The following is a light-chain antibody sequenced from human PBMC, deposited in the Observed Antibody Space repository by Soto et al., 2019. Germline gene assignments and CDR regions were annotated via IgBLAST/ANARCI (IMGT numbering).Light chain of an antibody. CDR2: EAS. Sequence: QSALTQPASVSGSPGQSITISCTGSSSDIGLYNYVSWYQQHPGKAPKLLIFEASYRPSGVSDRFSGSTSGNTASLTISGVQPEDEADYYCSAYTTSNTLVYGTGTKLTVL. CDR3: SAYTTSNTLV. J-gene: IGLJ1*01. V-gene: IGLV2-14*01. CDR1: SSDIGLYNY.